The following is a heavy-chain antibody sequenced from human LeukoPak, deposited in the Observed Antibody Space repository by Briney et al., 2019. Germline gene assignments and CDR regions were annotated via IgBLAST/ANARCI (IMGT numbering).Heavy chain of an antibody. Sequence: EPSETLSLTCTVSGGSMSSYYGRWIRQPPGGGLEWIGYIYYSGSSNYNPSLKSRFTISIDTSKNQFSLKLSSVTAADTAVYYCAGSRSLMVYANPFDPWGQRTLVTVSS. CDR3: AGSRSLMVYANPFDP. CDR1: GGSMSSYY. V-gene: IGHV4-59*01. CDR2: IYYSGSS. D-gene: IGHD2-8*01. J-gene: IGHJ5*02.